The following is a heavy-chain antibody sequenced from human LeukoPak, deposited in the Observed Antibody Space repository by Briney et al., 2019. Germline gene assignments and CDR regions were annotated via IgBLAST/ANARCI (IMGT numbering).Heavy chain of an antibody. J-gene: IGHJ4*02. V-gene: IGHV3-23*01. CDR2: ISGGGAST. Sequence: PGGSLRLSCAASGFTFNTFAMTWVRQAPGKGLEWVSAISGGGASTYYADSVKGRFTISRDNSENTLYLQMNSLRAEDTAVYHCAKFTYPHSVGSCCYWGQGTPVTVSS. D-gene: IGHD5/OR15-5a*01. CDR1: GFTFNTFA. CDR3: AKFTYPHSVGSCCY.